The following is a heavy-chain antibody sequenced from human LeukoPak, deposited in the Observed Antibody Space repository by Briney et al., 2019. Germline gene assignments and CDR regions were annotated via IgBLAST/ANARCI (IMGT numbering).Heavy chain of an antibody. CDR1: GGSISSYY. CDR3: ARGGGDSSGYYNPYYFDY. J-gene: IGHJ4*02. D-gene: IGHD3-22*01. V-gene: IGHV4-59*01. CDR2: IYYSGST. Sequence: SETLSLTCTVSGGSISSYYWSWIRQPPGKGLEWIGYIYYSGSTNYNPSLKSRVTISVDTSKNQFSLKLSSVTAADTAVYYCARGGGDSSGYYNPYYFDYWGQGTLVTVSS.